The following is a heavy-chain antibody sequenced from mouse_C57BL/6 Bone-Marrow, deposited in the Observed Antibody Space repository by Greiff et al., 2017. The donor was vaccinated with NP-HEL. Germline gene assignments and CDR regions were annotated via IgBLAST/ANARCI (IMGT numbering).Heavy chain of an antibody. D-gene: IGHD1-1*01. CDR2: IRSKSNNYAT. CDR3: GRHVIYYYGSSYVWYFDV. Sequence: DVKLQESGGGLVQPKGSLKLSCAASGFSFNTYAMNWVRQAPGQGLEWVARIRSKSNNYATYYADSVKDRFTISRDDSESMLYLQMNNLKTEDTAMYYCGRHVIYYYGSSYVWYFDVWGTGTTVTVSS. V-gene: IGHV10-1*01. J-gene: IGHJ1*03. CDR1: GFSFNTYA.